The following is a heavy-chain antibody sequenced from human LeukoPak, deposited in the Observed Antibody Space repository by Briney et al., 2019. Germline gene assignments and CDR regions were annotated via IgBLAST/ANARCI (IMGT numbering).Heavy chain of an antibody. V-gene: IGHV1-69*04. Sequence: RASVKVSCKASGGTFSSYAISWVRHAPGQGLEWMVRIIPILGIANYAQKFQGRVTITADKSTSTAYMELNSLRSEDTAVYYCARDKALEVNIDYWGQGTLVTVSS. D-gene: IGHD3-3*01. J-gene: IGHJ4*02. CDR2: IIPILGIA. CDR3: ARDKALEVNIDY. CDR1: GGTFSSYA.